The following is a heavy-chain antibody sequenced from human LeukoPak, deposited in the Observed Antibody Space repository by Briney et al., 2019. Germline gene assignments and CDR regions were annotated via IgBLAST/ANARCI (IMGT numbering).Heavy chain of an antibody. V-gene: IGHV4-39*07. Sequence: PSETLSLTCTVSGGSISSSSYYWGWIRQPPGKGLEWIGSIYYSGSTYYNPSLKSRVTISVDTSKNQFSLKLSSVTAADTAVYYCARIEADYGDRYFDYWGQGTLVTVSS. CDR1: GGSISSSSYY. D-gene: IGHD4-17*01. CDR3: ARIEADYGDRYFDY. CDR2: IYYSGST. J-gene: IGHJ4*02.